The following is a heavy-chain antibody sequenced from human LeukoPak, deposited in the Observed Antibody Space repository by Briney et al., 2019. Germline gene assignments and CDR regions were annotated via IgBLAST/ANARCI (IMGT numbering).Heavy chain of an antibody. D-gene: IGHD2-2*01. Sequence: PGGSLRLSCTASGFTFSDYYMSWIRQAPGKGLEWVSYISTSGKTIYYADSVKGRFTISRDNAKNSLYLQINSLRAEDTAVYYCARVSTYQCYYYMDVWGKGTTVTVSS. CDR3: ARVSTYQCYYYMDV. CDR1: GFTFSDYY. J-gene: IGHJ6*03. CDR2: ISTSGKTI. V-gene: IGHV3-11*01.